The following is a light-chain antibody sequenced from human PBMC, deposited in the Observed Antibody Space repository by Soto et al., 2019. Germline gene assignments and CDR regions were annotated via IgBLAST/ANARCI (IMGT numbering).Light chain of an antibody. CDR2: EVS. J-gene: IGLJ1*01. Sequence: QSALTQPASVSGSPGRTITISCTGNSSDVGGYNYVSWYQQQSGPAPKLITREVSYRPSGVSNRFSGSKSGNTASLTISGLQPEDEADYYCDSYTSSRAYVFGIGTKVTVL. CDR1: SSDVGGYNY. CDR3: DSYTSSRAYV. V-gene: IGLV2-14*01.